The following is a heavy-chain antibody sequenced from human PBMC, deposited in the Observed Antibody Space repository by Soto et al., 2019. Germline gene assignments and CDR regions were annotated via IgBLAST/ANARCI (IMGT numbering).Heavy chain of an antibody. CDR3: AIRCSSPRCLDL. CDR2: ISGYNGNT. Sequence: QVQLVQSGAEVKKPGASVKVSCKASGYTFTSYGICWVRQAPGQGLEWMGWISGYNGNTNYAQNLQGRVTMTTDTTTSTVYMELRSLRCDDTAVYNCAIRCSSPRCLDLWGRGTLVIVSS. D-gene: IGHD2-2*01. J-gene: IGHJ2*01. V-gene: IGHV1-18*01. CDR1: GYTFTSYG.